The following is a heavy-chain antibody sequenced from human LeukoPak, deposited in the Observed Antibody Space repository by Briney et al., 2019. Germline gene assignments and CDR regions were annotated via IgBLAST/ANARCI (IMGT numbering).Heavy chain of an antibody. Sequence: GGSLRLSCAASGFTFSTYGMTWVRQAPGRGLGWVSTISSSGDRIHYADSVKGRLTISRDNSKNTLYLQMNSLRAEDTAVYYCARTEQFTFDIWGQGTMVTVSS. CDR3: ARTEQFTFDI. CDR2: ISSSGDRI. D-gene: IGHD1-1*01. V-gene: IGHV3-23*01. J-gene: IGHJ3*02. CDR1: GFTFSTYG.